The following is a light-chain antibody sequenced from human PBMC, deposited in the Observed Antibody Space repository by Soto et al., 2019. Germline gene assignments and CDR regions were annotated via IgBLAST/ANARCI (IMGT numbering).Light chain of an antibody. J-gene: IGLJ1*01. CDR1: SSDIGSYNL. V-gene: IGLV2-23*01. Sequence: QSLLRQPASVSGSPGQAITISCTGTSSDIGSYNLVSWYQQHPGKGPKLMIYEASERPSGVSDRISGSKSGNTASLTISGLQAEEEADYYCCSYGSRSTHVFGTGTKVTVL. CDR3: CSYGSRSTHV. CDR2: EAS.